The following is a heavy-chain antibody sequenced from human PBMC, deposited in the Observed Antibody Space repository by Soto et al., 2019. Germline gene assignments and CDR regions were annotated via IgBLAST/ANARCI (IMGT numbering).Heavy chain of an antibody. CDR1: GFTFSSYA. CDR2: ISGSGGST. J-gene: IGHJ4*02. CDR3: ATTVQEDQWLRPIRGYFDY. Sequence: GGSLRLSCAASGFTFSSYAMSWVRQAPGKGLEWVSAISGSGGSTYYADSVKGRFTISRDNSKNTLYLQMNSLRAEDTAVYYCATTVQEDQWLRPIRGYFDYWGQGTLVTVS. D-gene: IGHD5-12*01. V-gene: IGHV3-23*01.